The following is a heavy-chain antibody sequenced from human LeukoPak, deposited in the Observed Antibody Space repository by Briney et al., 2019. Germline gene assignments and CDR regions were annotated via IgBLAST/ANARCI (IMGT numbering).Heavy chain of an antibody. J-gene: IGHJ4*02. CDR1: EFTFSAFW. Sequence: GGSLRLSCAASEFTFSAFWMSWVRQAPGKGLEWVANINQDGSAKHYVDSVKGRFTVSRDNAENSLYLQTNSLRAEDTAVYYCARLWGDATIFDLWGQGTLVTVSS. CDR3: ARLWGDATIFDL. D-gene: IGHD5-12*01. V-gene: IGHV3-7*01. CDR2: INQDGSAK.